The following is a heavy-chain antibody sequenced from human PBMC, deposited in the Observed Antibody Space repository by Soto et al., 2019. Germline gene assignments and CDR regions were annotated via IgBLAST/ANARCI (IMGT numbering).Heavy chain of an antibody. V-gene: IGHV5-51*01. D-gene: IGHD2-15*01. J-gene: IGHJ6*02. CDR3: ARDVVVVAATTYYYYGMDV. CDR1: GYSFTSYW. Sequence: GESLKISCKGSGYSFTSYWIGWVRQIPGKGLEWMGIIYPGDSDTRYSPSFQGQVTISADKSISTAYLQWSSLKASDTAMYYCARDVVVVAATTYYYYGMDVWGQGTTVTVSS. CDR2: IYPGDSDT.